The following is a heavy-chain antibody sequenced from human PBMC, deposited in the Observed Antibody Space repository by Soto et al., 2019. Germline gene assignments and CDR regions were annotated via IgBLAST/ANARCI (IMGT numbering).Heavy chain of an antibody. CDR2: ISSSSSYI. CDR3: ARGYCSGGSCYDDYYFDY. J-gene: IGHJ4*02. D-gene: IGHD2-15*01. CDR1: GFTFSSYS. Sequence: ESGGGLVTPGGSLRLSCAASGFTFSSYSMNWVRQAPGKGLEWVSSISSSSSYIYYADSVKGRFTISRDNAKNSLYLQMNSLRAEDTAVYYCARGYCSGGSCYDDYYFDYWGQGTLVTVSS. V-gene: IGHV3-21*01.